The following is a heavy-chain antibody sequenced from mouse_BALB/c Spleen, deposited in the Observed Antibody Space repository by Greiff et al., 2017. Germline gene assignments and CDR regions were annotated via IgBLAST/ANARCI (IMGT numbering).Heavy chain of an antibody. CDR3: ARDEGDYRSPFDY. Sequence: EVMLVESGGGLVQPGGSLRLSCATSGFTFTDYYMSWVRQPPGKALEWLGFIRNKANGYTTEYSASVKGRFTISRDNSQSILYLQMNTLRAEDSATYYCARDEGDYRSPFDYWGQGTTLTVSS. CDR1: GFTFTDYY. D-gene: IGHD2-14*01. CDR2: IRNKANGYTT. J-gene: IGHJ2*01. V-gene: IGHV7-3*02.